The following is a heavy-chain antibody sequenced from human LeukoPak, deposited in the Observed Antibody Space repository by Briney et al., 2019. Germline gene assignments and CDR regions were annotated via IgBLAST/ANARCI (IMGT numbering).Heavy chain of an antibody. CDR3: ARDLDYAYGMDV. V-gene: IGHV1-2*04. J-gene: IGHJ6*02. CDR1: GYTFTGYY. CDR2: INPNSGGT. D-gene: IGHD4-17*01. Sequence: ASVKVSCKASGYTFTGYYMHWVRQAPGQGLEWMGWINPNSGGTNYAQKFQGWVTMTRDTSISTAYMELSRLRSDDTAVYYCARDLDYAYGMDVWGQGTTVTVSS.